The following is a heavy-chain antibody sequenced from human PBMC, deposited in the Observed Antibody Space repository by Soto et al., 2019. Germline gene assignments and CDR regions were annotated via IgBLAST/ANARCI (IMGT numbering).Heavy chain of an antibody. D-gene: IGHD3-3*01. Sequence: SETLSLTCAVYGGSFSGYYWSWIRQPPGKGLEWIGEIYYSGSTNYNPSLKSRVTISVDTSKNQFSLKLSSVTAADTAVYYCARQALPSGYVDYWGQGTLVTVSS. CDR3: ARQALPSGYVDY. J-gene: IGHJ4*02. CDR2: IYYSGST. CDR1: GGSFSGYY. V-gene: IGHV4-34*09.